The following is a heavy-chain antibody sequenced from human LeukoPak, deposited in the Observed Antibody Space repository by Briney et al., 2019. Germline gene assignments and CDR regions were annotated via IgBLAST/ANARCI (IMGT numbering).Heavy chain of an antibody. CDR3: TSPPLGYCSTTSCLQYFEQ. Sequence: GGSLRLSCAASGFTFSDYYMSWIRQAPGKGLEWVSHISSSGSIIDYADSVRGRFTISRDNAKNSLYLQMNSLRAEDTAVYYCTSPPLGYCSTTSCLQYFEQWGQGTLVTVSS. CDR1: GFTFSDYY. CDR2: ISSSGSII. D-gene: IGHD2-2*01. V-gene: IGHV3-11*04. J-gene: IGHJ1*01.